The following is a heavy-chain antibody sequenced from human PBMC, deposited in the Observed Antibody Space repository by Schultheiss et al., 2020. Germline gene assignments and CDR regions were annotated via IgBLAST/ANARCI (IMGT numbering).Heavy chain of an antibody. Sequence: GGSLRLSCAASGFTFINHEMNWVRQAPGMGLEWVSYISNSGSTTYYADSVKGRFTISRDNAKNSLFLQMHSLRADDTAVYYCTRDLVVVPAAKGYWGQGTLVTVSS. J-gene: IGHJ4*02. CDR1: GFTFINHE. V-gene: IGHV3-48*03. CDR2: ISNSGSTT. D-gene: IGHD2-2*01. CDR3: TRDLVVVPAAKGY.